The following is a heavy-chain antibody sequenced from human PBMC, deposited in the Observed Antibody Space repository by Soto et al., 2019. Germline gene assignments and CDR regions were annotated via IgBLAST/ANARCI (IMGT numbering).Heavy chain of an antibody. D-gene: IGHD2-2*01. CDR3: AKTLEEVVPAARGYYYYYGMDV. Sequence: EVQLLESGGGLVQPGGSLRLSCAASGFTFSSYAMSWVRQAPGKGLEWVSAISGSGGSTYYADSVKGRFTISRDNSKNTLYLQMNSLRAEDTAVYYCAKTLEEVVPAARGYYYYYGMDVWGQGTTVTVSS. J-gene: IGHJ6*02. V-gene: IGHV3-23*01. CDR2: ISGSGGST. CDR1: GFTFSSYA.